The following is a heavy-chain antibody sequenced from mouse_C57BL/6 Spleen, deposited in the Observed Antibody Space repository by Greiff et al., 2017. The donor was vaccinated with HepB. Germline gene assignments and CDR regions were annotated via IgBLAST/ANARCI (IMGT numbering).Heavy chain of an antibody. J-gene: IGHJ4*01. D-gene: IGHD1-1*01. V-gene: IGHV1-82*01. CDR1: GYAFSSSW. Sequence: VQLQQSGPELVKPGASVKISCKASGYAFSSSWMNWVKQRPGKGLEWIGRIYPGDGDTNYNGKFKGKATLTADKSSSTAYMQLSSLTSEDSAVYFCARSSGSSYDGYAMDYWGQGTSVTVSS. CDR3: ARSSGSSYDGYAMDY. CDR2: IYPGDGDT.